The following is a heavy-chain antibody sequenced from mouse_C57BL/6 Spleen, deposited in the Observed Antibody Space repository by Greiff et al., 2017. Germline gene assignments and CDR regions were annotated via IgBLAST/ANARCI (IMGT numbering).Heavy chain of an antibody. J-gene: IGHJ1*03. D-gene: IGHD2-10*02. Sequence: VKLQESDAELVKPGASVKISCKVSGYTFTDHTIHWMKQRPEQGLEWIGYIYPRDGSTKYNEKFKGKATLTADKSSSTAYMQLNSLTSEDSAVYFCARSREYGNYVNWYFDVWGTGTTVTVSS. V-gene: IGHV1-78*01. CDR2: IYPRDGST. CDR1: GYTFTDHT. CDR3: ARSREYGNYVNWYFDV.